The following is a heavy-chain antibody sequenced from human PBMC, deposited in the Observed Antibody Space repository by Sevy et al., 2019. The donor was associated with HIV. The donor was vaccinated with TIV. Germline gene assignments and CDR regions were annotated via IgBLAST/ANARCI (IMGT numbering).Heavy chain of an antibody. CDR3: AKFKTIVGATTADY. Sequence: GGSLRLSCTASGFTFGSYAMSWVRQGPGKGLEWVSAISGSGDSTFYADSVKGRFTISRDNSKNTLFLQMNSLRAEDTAVYYCAKFKTIVGATTADYWGQGTLVTVSS. D-gene: IGHD1-26*01. CDR2: ISGSGDST. CDR1: GFTFGSYA. V-gene: IGHV3-23*01. J-gene: IGHJ4*02.